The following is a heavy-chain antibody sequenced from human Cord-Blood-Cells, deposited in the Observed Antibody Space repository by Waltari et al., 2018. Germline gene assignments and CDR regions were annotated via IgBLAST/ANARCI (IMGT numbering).Heavy chain of an antibody. CDR3: AKVGAAGY. Sequence: EVQLVESGGGLVQPGRSLRLSCAASGFTFDDSAMHWVRQAPGKGLEWVSGISWNSGSIGYADSVKGRFTISRDNAKNSLYLQMNSLRAEDTALYYCAKVGAAGYWGQGTLVTVSS. CDR2: ISWNSGSI. V-gene: IGHV3-9*01. D-gene: IGHD6-13*01. CDR1: GFTFDDSA. J-gene: IGHJ4*02.